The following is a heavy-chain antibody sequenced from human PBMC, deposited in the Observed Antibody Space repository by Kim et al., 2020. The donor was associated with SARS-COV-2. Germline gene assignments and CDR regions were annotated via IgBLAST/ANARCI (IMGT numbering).Heavy chain of an antibody. CDR3: ARGRGAAASFYMDV. Sequence: PGSVKGRFTISRENAKNSLYLQMNSLRAGDTAVYYCARGRGAAASFYMDVWGKGTTVTVSS. V-gene: IGHV3-13*01. J-gene: IGHJ6*03. D-gene: IGHD6-13*01.